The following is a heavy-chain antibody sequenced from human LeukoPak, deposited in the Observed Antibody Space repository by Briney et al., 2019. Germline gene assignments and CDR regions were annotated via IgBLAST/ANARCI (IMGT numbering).Heavy chain of an antibody. V-gene: IGHV3-30*18. J-gene: IGHJ4*02. Sequence: PGGSLRLSCAASGFTFSSYGMHWVRQAPGKGLEWVAVISYDGSNKYYADSVKGRFTISRDNSKNTLCLQMNSLRAEDTAVYYCAKIGRRYGSGNPGEIDYWGQGTLVTVSS. CDR3: AKIGRRYGSGNPGEIDY. CDR1: GFTFSSYG. D-gene: IGHD3-10*01. CDR2: ISYDGSNK.